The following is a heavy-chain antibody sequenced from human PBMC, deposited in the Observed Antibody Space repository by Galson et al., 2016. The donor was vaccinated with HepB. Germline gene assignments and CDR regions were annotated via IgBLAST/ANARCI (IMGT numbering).Heavy chain of an antibody. J-gene: IGHJ4*02. V-gene: IGHV3-23*01. D-gene: IGHD4-17*01. CDR3: AKVIRDGYGDPFDF. CDR2: ITGGGGGT. CDR1: GFTFGSHF. Sequence: SLRLSCAASGFTFGSHFMSWVRQAPGKGLQWVSTITGGGGGTYYADSVKGRFTISRDNSQSTLDLQMNSLRVEDTAVYYCAKVIRDGYGDPFDFWGQGVQVTVSS.